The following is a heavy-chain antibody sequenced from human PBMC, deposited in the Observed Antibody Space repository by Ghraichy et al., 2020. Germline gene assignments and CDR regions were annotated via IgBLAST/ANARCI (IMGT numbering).Heavy chain of an antibody. V-gene: IGHV3-64D*06. CDR1: GFTFSSYS. J-gene: IGHJ4*02. CDR3: VKDRGRNIFAMTPDY. Sequence: GGSLRLSCSASGFTFSSYSMHWVRQAPGKGLEYVSSITNNGGSTYDADSVKGRFTISRDSSKNTLYLQMSSLRPEDTAVYYCVKDRGRNIFAMTPDYWGQGTLVSVSS. CDR2: ITNNGGST. D-gene: IGHD2-2*01.